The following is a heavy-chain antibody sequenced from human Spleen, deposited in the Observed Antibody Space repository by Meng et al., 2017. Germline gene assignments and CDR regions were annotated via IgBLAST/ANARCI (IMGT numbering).Heavy chain of an antibody. J-gene: IGHJ5*02. Sequence: QPQLQESGPGLEKPSEALPPTCSVPGGSISTSGYYWGWIRQPPGKGLEWIGSIGHAGALYYTPSLKSRVTVSIDTSANQFHLTLTSVTAADTAVYYCVRSSGWVKTGFDPWGQGTLVTVSS. CDR1: GGSISTSGYY. CDR3: VRSSGWVKTGFDP. D-gene: IGHD6-19*01. V-gene: IGHV4-39*01. CDR2: IGHAGAL.